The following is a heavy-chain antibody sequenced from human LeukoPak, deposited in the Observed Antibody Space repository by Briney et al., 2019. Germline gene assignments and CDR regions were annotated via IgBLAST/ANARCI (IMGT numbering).Heavy chain of an antibody. V-gene: IGHV1-3*01. CDR1: GYTFTSYA. J-gene: IGHJ4*02. Sequence: GASVKVSCKASGYTFTSYAMHWVRQAPGQRLEWMGWINAGNGNTKYSQKFQGRVTITRDTSASTAYMELSSLRSEDTAAYYCARAPVWGSYRQSLGYWGQGTLVTVSS. CDR2: INAGNGNT. CDR3: ARAPVWGSYRQSLGY. D-gene: IGHD3-16*02.